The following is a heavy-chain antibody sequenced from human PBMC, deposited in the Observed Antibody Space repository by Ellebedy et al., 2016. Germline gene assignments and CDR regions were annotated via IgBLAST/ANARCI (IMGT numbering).Heavy chain of an antibody. D-gene: IGHD2-21*02. CDR1: GYTFTSYY. CDR2: IIPILGIA. CDR3: AGGTVVVTAAPFDY. J-gene: IGHJ4*02. Sequence: ASVKVSCKASGYTFTSYYMHWVRQAPGQGLEWMGRIIPILGIANYAQKFQGRVTITADKSTSTAYMELSSLRSEDTAVYYCAGGTVVVTAAPFDYWGQGTLVTVSS. V-gene: IGHV1-69*02.